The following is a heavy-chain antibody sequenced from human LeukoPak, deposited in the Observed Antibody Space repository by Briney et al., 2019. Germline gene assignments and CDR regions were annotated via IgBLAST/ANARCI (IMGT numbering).Heavy chain of an antibody. J-gene: IGHJ6*03. CDR1: GYTFTSYD. Sequence: ASVTVSFKASGYTFTSYDINWVRQAPGQGLEWMGWMNPNSGNTGYAQKFQGRVTMTRNTSISTAYMELSSLRSEDTAVYYCARGSSVYYYMDVWGKGTTVTVSS. CDR2: MNPNSGNT. D-gene: IGHD6-25*01. CDR3: ARGSSVYYYMDV. V-gene: IGHV1-8*01.